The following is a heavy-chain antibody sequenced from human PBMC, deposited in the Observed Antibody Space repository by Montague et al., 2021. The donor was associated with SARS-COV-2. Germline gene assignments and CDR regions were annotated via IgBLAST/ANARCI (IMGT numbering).Heavy chain of an antibody. V-gene: IGHV3-30*18. CDR2: ISYDGSNK. CDR1: GFTCSSYG. J-gene: IGHJ6*02. CDR3: AKDFMSLMVYAMVYYYYGMDV. D-gene: IGHD2-8*01. Sequence: SLRLSCAASGFTCSSYGMHWVRQAPGKGLEWVAVISYDGSNKYYADSVKGRFTISRDNSKNTLHLQTNSLRAEDTAVYYCAKDFMSLMVYAMVYYYYGMDVWGQGTTVTVSS.